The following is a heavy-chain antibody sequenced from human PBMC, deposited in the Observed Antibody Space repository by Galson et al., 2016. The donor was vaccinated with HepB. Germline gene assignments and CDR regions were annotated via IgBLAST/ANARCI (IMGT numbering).Heavy chain of an antibody. J-gene: IGHJ4*02. D-gene: IGHD3-10*01. CDR2: INHSGST. V-gene: IGHV4-34*01. CDR1: GGSFSSFY. Sequence: TLSLTCAVYGGSFSSFYWTWIRQPPGKGLEWIGEINHSGSTNYNPSLKSRVSVTVDTSKNQFSLKLTSVTAADTAIYYCARVPFYFGSGILDYWGQGTPVTVSS. CDR3: ARVPFYFGSGILDY.